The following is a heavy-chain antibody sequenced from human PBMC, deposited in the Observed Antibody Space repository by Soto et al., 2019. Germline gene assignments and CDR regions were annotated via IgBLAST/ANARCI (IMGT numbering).Heavy chain of an antibody. CDR3: AKNYYDSSGYYPRPEYFDY. Sequence: GGSLRLSCATSGFTFSSYAMSWVRQAPGKGLEWVSAISGSGGSTYYADSVKGRFTSSRDNSKNTLYLQMNSLRAEDTAVYYCAKNYYDSSGYYPRPEYFDYWGHRTLVTVSS. J-gene: IGHJ4*01. CDR2: ISGSGGST. V-gene: IGHV3-23*01. CDR1: GFTFSSYA. D-gene: IGHD3-22*01.